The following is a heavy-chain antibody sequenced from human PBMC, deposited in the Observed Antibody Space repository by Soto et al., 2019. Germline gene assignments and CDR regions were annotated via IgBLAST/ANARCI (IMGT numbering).Heavy chain of an antibody. D-gene: IGHD6-19*01. Sequence: PGGSLRLSCAASGFTFSSYWMSWVRQAPGKGLEWVGFIRSKAYGGTTEYAASVKGRFTISRDDSRSIAYLQMNSLKTEDTAVYYCTRAGIAVAGPPGPLDYWGQGTLVTVSS. CDR2: IRSKAYGGTT. J-gene: IGHJ4*02. V-gene: IGHV3-49*04. CDR1: GFTFSSYW. CDR3: TRAGIAVAGPPGPLDY.